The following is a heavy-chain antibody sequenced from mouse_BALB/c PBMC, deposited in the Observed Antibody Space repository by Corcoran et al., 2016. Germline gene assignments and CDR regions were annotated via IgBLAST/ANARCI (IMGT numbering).Heavy chain of an antibody. CDR1: GYTFTSYV. CDR3: ARKGYYGSSYDYALDY. J-gene: IGHJ4*01. D-gene: IGHD1-1*01. V-gene: IGHV1S136*01. Sequence: EVQLQQSGPELVKPGASVKMSCKASGYTFTSYVMHWVQQKPGQGLEWIGYINPYNDGTKYNEKFKGKATLTSDKSSSTAYMELSSLTSEDSAVYYCARKGYYGSSYDYALDYWGQGTSVTVSS. CDR2: INPYNDGT.